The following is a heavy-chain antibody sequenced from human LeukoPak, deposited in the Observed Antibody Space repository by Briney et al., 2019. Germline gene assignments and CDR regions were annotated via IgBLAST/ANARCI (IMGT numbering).Heavy chain of an antibody. CDR2: IWYDGSNK. D-gene: IGHD2-21*02. Sequence: GGSLRLSCAASGFTFSSYGMHWVRQAPGKRLEWVAVIWYDGSNKYYADSVKGRFTISRDNSKNTLYLQMNSLRAEDTAVYYCARDSGDGDYTPDMDVWGRGTTVIVSS. CDR1: GFTFSSYG. J-gene: IGHJ6*03. CDR3: ARDSGDGDYTPDMDV. V-gene: IGHV3-33*01.